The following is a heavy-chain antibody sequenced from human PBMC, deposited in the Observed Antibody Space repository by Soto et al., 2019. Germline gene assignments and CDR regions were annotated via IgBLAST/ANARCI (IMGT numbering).Heavy chain of an antibody. V-gene: IGHV1-18*01. CDR2: ISGHKGDT. D-gene: IGHD1-7*01. CDR1: GYTFTAYG. J-gene: IGHJ4*02. CDR3: ARGTDDWNFPYSFDF. Sequence: GASVKVSCKTSGYTFTAYGISWVRQAPGQGLEWMGWISGHKGDTKYSRQFQGRVTMTTDTSTATAYLEVRSLRSDDAAVYYCARGTDDWNFPYSFDFWGQGTQVTVSS.